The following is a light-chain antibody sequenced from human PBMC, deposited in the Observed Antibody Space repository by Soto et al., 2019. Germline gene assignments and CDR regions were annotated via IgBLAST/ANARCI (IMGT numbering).Light chain of an antibody. J-gene: IGLJ2*01. Sequence: QSALTQPPSASGSPGQSVTISCTGTSSDIGGYNYVSWYQQHPGKAPKLMISEVSQRPSGVPDRFSGSKSGNTASLTVSGLQTEDEAYYYCSSYGGSNNLVFGGGTKVTVL. CDR3: SSYGGSNNLV. V-gene: IGLV2-8*01. CDR1: SSDIGGYNY. CDR2: EVS.